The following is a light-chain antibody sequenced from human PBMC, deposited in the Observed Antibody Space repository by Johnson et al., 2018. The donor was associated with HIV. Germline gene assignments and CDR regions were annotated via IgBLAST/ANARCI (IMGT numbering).Light chain of an antibody. CDR3: GTWDSSLSAHYV. V-gene: IGLV1-51*02. CDR2: EKN. Sequence: QSVLTQPPSVSAAPGQKVTISCSGTSSNVGNNYVSWYQQFPGTAPKLLIYEKNKRPSGIPDRFSASTSGTSATLALTALPTGDEADYYCGTWDSSLSAHYVFGTGTKVTVL. J-gene: IGLJ1*01. CDR1: SSNVGNNY.